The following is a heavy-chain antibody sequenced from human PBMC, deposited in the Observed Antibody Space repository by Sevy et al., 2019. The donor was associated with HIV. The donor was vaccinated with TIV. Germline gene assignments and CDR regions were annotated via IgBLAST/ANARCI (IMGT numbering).Heavy chain of an antibody. J-gene: IGHJ6*02. CDR2: IKQGGNEN. CDR1: GFTFSNYW. Sequence: GGYLSLSCAASGFTFSNYWMNWVRQAPGKGLEWVVNIKQGGNENYYLDSVKGRFTLSRDNAKNSVSLQMNSLRAEDTAVYYCARGGPLVDAALIPWGMDVWGQGTTVTVSS. V-gene: IGHV3-7*01. CDR3: ARGGPLVDAALIPWGMDV. D-gene: IGHD5-18*01.